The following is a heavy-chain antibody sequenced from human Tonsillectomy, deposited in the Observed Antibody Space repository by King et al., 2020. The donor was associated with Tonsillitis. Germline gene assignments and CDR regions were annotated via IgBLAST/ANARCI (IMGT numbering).Heavy chain of an antibody. D-gene: IGHD2-21*02. V-gene: IGHV3-9*01. CDR1: GFAFDDHA. CDR3: AKEILPTYYYGMDV. J-gene: IGHJ6*02. Sequence: VQLVESGGGLVQPGRSLRLSCAASGFAFDDHAMHWVRQVPGKGLEWVSGISWNSGNIGYADSVKGRFTISRDNAKNSLYLQMNSLRAEDTALYYCAKEILPTYYYGMDVWGQGTTVTVAS. CDR2: ISWNSGNI.